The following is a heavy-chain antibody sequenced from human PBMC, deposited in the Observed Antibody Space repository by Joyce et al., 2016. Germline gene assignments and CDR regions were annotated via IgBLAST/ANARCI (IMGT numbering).Heavy chain of an antibody. CDR3: SRHRAGSSSSEFDF. Sequence: EVQLVQSGAEVKKPGESLTISCKASGYTFANYWISWVRQMPGKGLEWMGVIYPCDSGTTYSPSFRGQVTIAVDKAINSAYLQWSSLKASDTAIYYCSRHRAGSSSSEFDFWGQGTLVTVSS. CDR2: IYPCDSGT. V-gene: IGHV5-51*01. D-gene: IGHD6-19*01. CDR1: GYTFANYW. J-gene: IGHJ4*02.